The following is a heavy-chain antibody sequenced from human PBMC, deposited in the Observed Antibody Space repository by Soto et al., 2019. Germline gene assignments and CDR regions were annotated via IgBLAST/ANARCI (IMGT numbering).Heavy chain of an antibody. CDR1: GFTFSRYY. CDR2: ISSAGDYT. D-gene: IGHD1-1*01. Sequence: XGSLRLSCAAAGFTFSRYYMTWVRQAPGEGLEWISYISSAGDYTDYADSVKGRFTISRDNTRDSLFLQMNSLRVEDTAVYYCVRANWNVDYWGRGSRVTVSS. V-gene: IGHV3-11*06. CDR3: VRANWNVDY. J-gene: IGHJ4*02.